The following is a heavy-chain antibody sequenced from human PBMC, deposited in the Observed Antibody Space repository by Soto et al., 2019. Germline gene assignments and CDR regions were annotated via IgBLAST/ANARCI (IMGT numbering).Heavy chain of an antibody. CDR3: ARGGHIAVVTASFDY. CDR2: IHPSGGGT. D-gene: IGHD2-21*02. J-gene: IGHJ4*02. V-gene: IGHV1-46*02. CDR1: GYTFNTYY. Sequence: QVQLVQSGAEVRKPGASVKVSCKPSGYTFNTYYLHWLRQAPGQALEWMGVIHPSGGGTTYAQKFVGRVTVTRDTSTTTAFMELSSLRSDDTAVYYCARGGHIAVVTASFDYWGQGTLVTVSS.